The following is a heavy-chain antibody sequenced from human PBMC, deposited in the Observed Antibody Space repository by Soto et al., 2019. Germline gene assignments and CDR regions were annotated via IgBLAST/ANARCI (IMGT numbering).Heavy chain of an antibody. D-gene: IGHD6-13*01. Sequence: ASVKVSCKTSGYTFTNYGISWVRQAPGQWLEWMGWISAHTGNTNYAQKFQGRVTLTTDTSTSTAYMELRSLRSDDTAVYYCARVLGYNSSWWRHTAFDIWGQGTMGTV. CDR1: GYTFTNYG. J-gene: IGHJ3*02. CDR2: ISAHTGNT. V-gene: IGHV1-18*01. CDR3: ARVLGYNSSWWRHTAFDI.